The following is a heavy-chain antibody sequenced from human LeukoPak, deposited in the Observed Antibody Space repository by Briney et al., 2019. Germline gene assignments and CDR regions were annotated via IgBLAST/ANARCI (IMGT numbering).Heavy chain of an antibody. V-gene: IGHV3-30-3*01. J-gene: IGHJ4*02. CDR1: GFTFSSYA. CDR3: YLDYYDSSGYSAVY. D-gene: IGHD3-22*01. Sequence: GRSLRLSCAASGFTFSSYAMHWVRQAPGKGLEWVVVISYDGSNKYYADSVKGRFTISRDNSKNTPYLQMNSLRAEDTAVYYSYLDYYDSSGYSAVYWGQGTLVTVSS. CDR2: ISYDGSNK.